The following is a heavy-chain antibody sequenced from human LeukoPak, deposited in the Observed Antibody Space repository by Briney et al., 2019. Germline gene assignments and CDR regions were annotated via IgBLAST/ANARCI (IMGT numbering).Heavy chain of an antibody. V-gene: IGHV4-59*01. CDR3: ARHDSSARRHDAFDI. D-gene: IGHD3-22*01. CDR1: GGSISSYY. CDR2: IYYSGST. Sequence: PSETLSLTCTVSGGSISSYYWSWIRQPPGKGLEWIGYIYYSGSTNYNPSLKSRVTISVDTSKNQFSLKLSSVTAADTAVYYFARHDSSARRHDAFDIWGQGTMVTVSS. J-gene: IGHJ3*02.